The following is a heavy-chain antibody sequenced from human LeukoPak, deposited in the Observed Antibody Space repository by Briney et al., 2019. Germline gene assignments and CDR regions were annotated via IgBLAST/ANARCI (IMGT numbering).Heavy chain of an antibody. CDR1: GFTFSSYG. V-gene: IGHV3-33*01. J-gene: IGHJ4*02. CDR3: AGLHMSYREVQDY. CDR2: IWYDGSNK. Sequence: GGSLRLSCAASGFTFSSYGMHWVRQAPGKGLEWVAVIWYDGSNKYYADSVKGRFTISRDNSKNTLYLQMNSLRAEDTAVYYCAGLHMSYREVQDYWGQGTLVTVSS. D-gene: IGHD3-16*02.